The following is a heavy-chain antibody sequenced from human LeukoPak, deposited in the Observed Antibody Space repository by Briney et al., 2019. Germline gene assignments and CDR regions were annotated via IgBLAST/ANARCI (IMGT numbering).Heavy chain of an antibody. CDR1: GYTFTSYY. CDR3: ARRRGLRYYYYGMDV. CDR2: INPSGGST. Sequence: ASVKVSCKASGYTFTSYYMHWVRQAPGEALEWKGIINPSGGSTSYAQKFQGRVTMTRDTSTSTVYMELSSLRPEDTAVYYCARRRGLRYYYYGMDVWGQGTTVTVSS. J-gene: IGHJ6*02. V-gene: IGHV1-46*01. D-gene: IGHD5-12*01.